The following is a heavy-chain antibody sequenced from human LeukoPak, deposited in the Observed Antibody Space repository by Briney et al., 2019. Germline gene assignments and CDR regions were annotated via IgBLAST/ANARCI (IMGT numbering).Heavy chain of an antibody. Sequence: SVKVSCKASGGTFSSHAISWVRQAPGQGLEWMGGIIPIFGTANYAQKFQGRVTITADKSTSTAYMELSSLRSEDTAVYYCARRGYCSSTSCSLYYYGMDAWGKGTTVTVSS. J-gene: IGHJ6*04. V-gene: IGHV1-69*06. CDR3: ARRGYCSSTSCSLYYYGMDA. CDR2: IIPIFGTA. D-gene: IGHD2-2*03. CDR1: GGTFSSHA.